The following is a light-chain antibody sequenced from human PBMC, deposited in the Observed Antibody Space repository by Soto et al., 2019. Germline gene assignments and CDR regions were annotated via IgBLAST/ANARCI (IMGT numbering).Light chain of an antibody. CDR3: ATWDDSRNGFYV. CDR2: RNN. J-gene: IGLJ1*01. Sequence: QSVLTQPPSASGTPGQGVTISCSGSTSNIGSNYVYWYQQLPGTAPKLLIYRNNQRPSGVPDRFSGSKSGTSASLAISGLRSDDEADYFCATWDDSRNGFYVFGTGTKLTV. V-gene: IGLV1-47*01. CDR1: TSNIGSNY.